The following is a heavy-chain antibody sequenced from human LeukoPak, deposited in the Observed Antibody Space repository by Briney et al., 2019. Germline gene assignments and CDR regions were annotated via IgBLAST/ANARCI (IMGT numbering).Heavy chain of an antibody. CDR2: ISGCADNT. J-gene: IGHJ4*02. V-gene: IGHV3-23*01. CDR1: GFTFSSYA. CDR3: AKDQNRDSSGWIFDY. D-gene: IGHD6-19*01. Sequence: PGGSLRLSCAASGFTFSSYAMSWVRQAPGKGLEWVSDISGCADNTYYADSVKGRFTISRDNSKNTLYLQMNSLRAEDTAVYSCAKDQNRDSSGWIFDYWGQGTLVTVSS.